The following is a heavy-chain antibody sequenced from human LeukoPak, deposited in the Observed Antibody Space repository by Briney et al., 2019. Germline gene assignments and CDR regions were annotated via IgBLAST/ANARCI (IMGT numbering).Heavy chain of an antibody. CDR1: GYSISSGYY. CDR2: IYYSGST. Sequence: SETLSLTCTVSGYSISSGYYWGWIRQPPGKGLEWIGYIYYSGSTNYNPSLRSRVTISVDTSKNQFSLKLSSVTAADTAVYYCASSEVGRGQQLVQIDYWGQGTLVTVSS. CDR3: ASSEVGRGQQLVQIDY. V-gene: IGHV4-61*01. J-gene: IGHJ4*02. D-gene: IGHD6-13*01.